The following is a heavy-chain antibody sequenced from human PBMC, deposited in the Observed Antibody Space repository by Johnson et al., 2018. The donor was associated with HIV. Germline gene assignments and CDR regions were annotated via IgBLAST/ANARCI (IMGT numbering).Heavy chain of an antibody. CDR3: AKRATVVSGSPSDAFDI. CDR2: ISGSGVST. V-gene: IGHV3-23*04. D-gene: IGHD4-23*01. CDR1: EFTFSSYS. J-gene: IGHJ3*02. Sequence: VQLVESGGGVVQPGRSLRVSCAASEFTFSSYSMNWVRQAPGKGLEWVSGISGSGVSTYYADSVKGRFTISRDNSKNTLYLQLNSLRPEDTAVYYCAKRATVVSGSPSDAFDIWGQGTMVTVSS.